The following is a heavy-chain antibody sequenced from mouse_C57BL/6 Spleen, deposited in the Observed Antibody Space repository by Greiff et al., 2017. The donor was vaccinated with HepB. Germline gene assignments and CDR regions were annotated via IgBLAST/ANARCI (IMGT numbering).Heavy chain of an antibody. CDR3: ATEGYYGSSYGWYFDV. D-gene: IGHD1-1*01. J-gene: IGHJ1*03. CDR1: GYSITSGYY. Sequence: EVQLQESGPGLVKPSQSLSLTCSVTGYSITSGYYWNWIRQFPGNKLEWMGYISYDGSNNSNPSLKNRISITRDTSKNQFFLKLNAMTTEAPATYCCATEGYYGSSYGWYFDVLGTGTTVTVSS. CDR2: ISYDGSN. V-gene: IGHV3-6*01.